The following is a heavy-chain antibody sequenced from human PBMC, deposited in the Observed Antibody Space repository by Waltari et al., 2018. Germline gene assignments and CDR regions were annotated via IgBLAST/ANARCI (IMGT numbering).Heavy chain of an antibody. CDR2: ISGSGSTT. D-gene: IGHD5-12*01. Sequence: EVQMLESGGGLVQPGGSLRLSCVASGFTFSSYAMHWVRTAPGPGLEWVHVISGSGSTTYYADSVKGRFTIARDNSKNTLDLQMNSLRAEDTAVYYCVKGRGNTGHDCWGGFDYGGQGTLVTVSS. CDR1: GFTFSSYA. CDR3: VKGRGNTGHDCWGGFDY. V-gene: IGHV3-23*01. J-gene: IGHJ4*02.